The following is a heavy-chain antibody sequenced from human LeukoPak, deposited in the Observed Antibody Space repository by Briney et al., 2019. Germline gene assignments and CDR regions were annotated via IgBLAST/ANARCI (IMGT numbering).Heavy chain of an antibody. CDR2: ISAYNGNT. V-gene: IGHV1-18*01. D-gene: IGHD6-19*01. J-gene: IGHJ3*02. CDR1: GYTFTSYG. CDR3: ASSLYSSGWLSDAFDI. Sequence: GASVKVSCKASGYTFTSYGISWVRQAPGQGLEWMGWISAYNGNTNYAQKLQGRVTMTTDTSTSTAYMELRSLRSDDTAVYYCASSLYSSGWLSDAFDIWGQGTMVTVSS.